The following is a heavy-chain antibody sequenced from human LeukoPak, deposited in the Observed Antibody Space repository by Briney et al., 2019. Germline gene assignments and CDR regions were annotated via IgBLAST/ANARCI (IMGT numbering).Heavy chain of an antibody. CDR2: IYSDGST. CDR3: ARGGWLQFKFPGDY. CDR1: GFTVSTNY. V-gene: IGHV3-53*05. Sequence: PGGSLRLSCAASGFTVSTNYMSWVRQAPGKKLEWVSDIYSDGSTFYADSVKGRFTISRDNSKNTLYLQMNSLRAEDTAVYYCARGGWLQFKFPGDYWGQGTLVTVSS. D-gene: IGHD5-24*01. J-gene: IGHJ4*02.